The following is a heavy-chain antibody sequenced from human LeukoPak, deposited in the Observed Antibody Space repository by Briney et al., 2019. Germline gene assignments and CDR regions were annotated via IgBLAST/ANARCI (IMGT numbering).Heavy chain of an antibody. CDR1: GFTFSSYW. CDR3: ARENSPNYYYYYMDV. CDR2: IKQDGSEK. Sequence: GGSLRLSCAASGFTFSSYWMSWVRQAPGKGLEWVANIKQDGSEKYYVDSVKGRFTISRDNAKNSLYLQMNSLRAEDTAVYYCARENSPNYYYYYMDVCGKGTTVTVSS. J-gene: IGHJ6*03. V-gene: IGHV3-7*01.